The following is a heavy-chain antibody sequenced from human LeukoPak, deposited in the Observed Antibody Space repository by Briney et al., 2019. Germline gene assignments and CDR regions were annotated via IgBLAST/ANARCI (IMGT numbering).Heavy chain of an antibody. CDR3: AKGGGYCSGGSCYSGNYYYYYYMDV. J-gene: IGHJ6*03. D-gene: IGHD2-15*01. CDR1: GFSFSSYA. CDR2: MSSSDDGR. V-gene: IGHV3-23*01. Sequence: GGSLRLSCATSGFSFSSYAMSWVRQAPGKGLEWVSAMSSSDDGRYYAASVRGRFTISRDTSRSTLHLQMNSLSAEDAAVYYCAKGGGYCSGGSCYSGNYYYYYYMDVWGKGTTVTVSS.